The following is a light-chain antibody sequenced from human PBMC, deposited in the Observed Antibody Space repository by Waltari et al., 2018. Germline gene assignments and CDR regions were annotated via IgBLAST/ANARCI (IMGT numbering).Light chain of an antibody. CDR1: SSDVGGYNY. Sequence: QSALTQPASVSGSPGKSITIPCTGTSSDVGGYNYVSWYQQHPGKAPKLMIYDCSNRPSGVSNRFSGSKSGNTASLTISGLQAEDEADYYCSSYTSSSTLWVFGGGTKLTVL. V-gene: IGLV2-14*03. J-gene: IGLJ3*02. CDR3: SSYTSSSTLWV. CDR2: DCS.